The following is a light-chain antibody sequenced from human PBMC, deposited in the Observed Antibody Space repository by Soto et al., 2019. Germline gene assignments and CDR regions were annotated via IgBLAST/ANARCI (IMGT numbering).Light chain of an antibody. CDR2: GNS. CDR1: SSNIGAGYD. V-gene: IGLV1-40*01. CDR3: QSYDSSLSVV. Sequence: QSVLTQPPSVSGAPGQRVTISCTGSSSNIGAGYDVHWYQQLPGTPPKLLIYGNSNRPSGVPDRFSGAKSGTSASLDITGLQAEDEADYYCQSYDSSLSVVFGGGTKLTVL. J-gene: IGLJ2*01.